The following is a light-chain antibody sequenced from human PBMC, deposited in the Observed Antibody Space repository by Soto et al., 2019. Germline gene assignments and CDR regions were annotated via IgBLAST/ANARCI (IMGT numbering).Light chain of an antibody. V-gene: IGKV3-20*01. CDR1: QSVSSSY. CDR2: GAS. J-gene: IGKJ1*01. Sequence: EIVLTQSPGSLSLSPGERATLSCRASQSVSSSYLAWYQQKPGQAPRLLIYGASSRATGITDRFSGSGSGTDFTLTISRLETEDLAVYYCQQYGSSWGTFGQGTKVDIK. CDR3: QQYGSSWGT.